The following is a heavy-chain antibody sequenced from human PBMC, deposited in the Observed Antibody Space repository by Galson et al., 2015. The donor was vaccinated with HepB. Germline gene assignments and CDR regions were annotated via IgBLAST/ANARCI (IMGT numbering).Heavy chain of an antibody. V-gene: IGHV4-59*08. D-gene: IGHD5-18*01. CDR2: IYYSGST. Sequence: SETLSLTCTVSGGSISSSYWSWIRQPPGKGLEWIGYIYYSGSTNYNPSLKSRVTISVDTSKNQFSLKLSSVTAADTAVYYCARLSAYSYGSHTQGSNDAFDIWCQGTMVTVSS. CDR1: GGSISSSY. J-gene: IGHJ3*02. CDR3: ARLSAYSYGSHTQGSNDAFDI.